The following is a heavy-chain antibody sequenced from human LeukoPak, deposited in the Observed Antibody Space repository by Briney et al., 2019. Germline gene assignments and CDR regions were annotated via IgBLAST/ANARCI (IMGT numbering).Heavy chain of an antibody. J-gene: IGHJ5*02. V-gene: IGHV1-2*06. Sequence: ASVKVSCKASGYTFTGYYMHWVRQAPGQGLEWMGRINPNSGGTNYAQKFQGRVTMTRDTSISTAYMELSRLRSDDTAVYYCVRRLPRITMVRGVPNWFDPWGQGTLVTVSS. CDR1: GYTFTGYY. D-gene: IGHD3-10*01. CDR3: VRRLPRITMVRGVPNWFDP. CDR2: INPNSGGT.